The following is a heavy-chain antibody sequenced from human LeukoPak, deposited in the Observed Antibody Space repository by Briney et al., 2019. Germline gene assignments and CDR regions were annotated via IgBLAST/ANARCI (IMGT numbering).Heavy chain of an antibody. D-gene: IGHD1-1*01. CDR2: IIPIFGTA. J-gene: IGHJ6*04. Sequence: SVKVSCKASGGTFSSYAISWVRQAPGQGLEGMGGIIPIFGTANYAQKFQGRVTITADESASTAYMELSSLRSEDTAVYYCARGTTGTTPVRYYYYGMDVWGKGTTVTVSS. CDR3: ARGTTGTTPVRYYYYGMDV. V-gene: IGHV1-69*13. CDR1: GGTFSSYA.